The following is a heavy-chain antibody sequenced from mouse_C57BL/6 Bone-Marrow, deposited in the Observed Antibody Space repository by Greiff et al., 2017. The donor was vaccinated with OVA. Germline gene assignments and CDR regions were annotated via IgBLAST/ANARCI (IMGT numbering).Heavy chain of an antibody. J-gene: IGHJ3*01. CDR2: IRNKANNHAT. CDR3: TRKGAAQATFAY. V-gene: IGHV6-6*01. Sequence: VQLKESGGGLVQPGGSMKLSCAASGFTFSDAWMDWVRQSPEKGLEWVAEIRNKANNHATYYAESVKGRFTISRDDSKSSVYLQMNSLRAEDTGIYYCTRKGAAQATFAYWGQGTLVTVSA. D-gene: IGHD3-2*02. CDR1: GFTFSDAW.